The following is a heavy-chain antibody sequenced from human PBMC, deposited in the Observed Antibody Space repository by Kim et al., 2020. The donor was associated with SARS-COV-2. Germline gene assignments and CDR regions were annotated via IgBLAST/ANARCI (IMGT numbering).Heavy chain of an antibody. CDR1: GFTFDDYA. Sequence: GGSLRLSCAASGFTFDDYAMHWVRQAPGKGLEWVSGISWNSGSIGYADSVKGRFTISRDNAKNSLYLQMNSLRAEDTALYYCAKDMAFHGLDYWGQGTLV. V-gene: IGHV3-9*01. CDR3: AKDMAFHGLDY. D-gene: IGHD4-17*01. CDR2: ISWNSGSI. J-gene: IGHJ4*02.